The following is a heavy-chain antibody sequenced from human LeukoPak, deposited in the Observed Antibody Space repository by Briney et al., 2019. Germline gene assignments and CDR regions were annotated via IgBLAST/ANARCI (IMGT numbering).Heavy chain of an antibody. Sequence: EGSLRLSWVASGFTFNDYYMGWIRQAPGKGLEGGSAISGRGGSTYYAHSVKGRFTISRDNSKNTLYLQMNTLRAEDTAVYYCAKSATIFGVVMLYWGQGTLVTVSS. CDR1: GFTFNDYY. CDR3: AKSATIFGVVMLY. D-gene: IGHD3-3*01. V-gene: IGHV3-23*01. J-gene: IGHJ4*02. CDR2: ISGRGGST.